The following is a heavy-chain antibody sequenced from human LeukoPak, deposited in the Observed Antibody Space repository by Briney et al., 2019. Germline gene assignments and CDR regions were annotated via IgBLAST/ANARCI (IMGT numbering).Heavy chain of an antibody. CDR2: INPNSGGT. J-gene: IGHJ3*02. D-gene: IGHD6-19*01. V-gene: IGHV1-2*04. Sequence: ASVKVSCKASGYTFTGYYMHWVRQAPGQGLEWMGWINPNSGGTNYARKFQGWVTMTRDTSISTAYMELSRLRSDDTAVYYCAREGSSGWHDAFDIWGQGTMVTVSS. CDR3: AREGSSGWHDAFDI. CDR1: GYTFTGYY.